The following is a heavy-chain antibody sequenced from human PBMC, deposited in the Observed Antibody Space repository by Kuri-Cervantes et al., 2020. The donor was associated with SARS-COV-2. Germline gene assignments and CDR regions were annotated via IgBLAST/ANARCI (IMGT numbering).Heavy chain of an antibody. Sequence: GGSLRLSCAASGFTFSGHWIHWVRQAPGKGLVWVSRINPDGSYTNNADSVKGRFTLPRDNAKNMLFLQMNSLRAEDTAVYYCVIDGDHWNFDYWGQGTLVTVSS. D-gene: IGHD1-1*01. CDR1: GFTFSGHW. V-gene: IGHV3-74*01. CDR3: VIDGDHWNFDY. J-gene: IGHJ4*02. CDR2: INPDGSYT.